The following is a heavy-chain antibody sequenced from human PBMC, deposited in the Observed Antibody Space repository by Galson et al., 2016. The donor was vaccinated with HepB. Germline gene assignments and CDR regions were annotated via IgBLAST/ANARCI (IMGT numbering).Heavy chain of an antibody. D-gene: IGHD3-22*01. CDR3: AKALKSHYYDVSGYGYYFDY. Sequence: SLRLSCAASGFSFTSYGIHWVRQAPGKGLEWVAVISYDGNNKFHADSVRGRFTISRDSAQHTVYLQMNSLRAEDTAVYYCAKALKSHYYDVSGYGYYFDYWGQGTLVTVSS. CDR2: ISYDGNNK. CDR1: GFSFTSYG. V-gene: IGHV3-30*18. J-gene: IGHJ4*02.